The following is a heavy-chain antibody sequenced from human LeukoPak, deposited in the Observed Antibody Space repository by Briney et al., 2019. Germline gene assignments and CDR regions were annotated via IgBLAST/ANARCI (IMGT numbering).Heavy chain of an antibody. V-gene: IGHV5-51*01. J-gene: IGHJ3*01. CDR1: GYTFTSYW. CDR3: ANLIGGDFAFDV. D-gene: IGHD2-21*02. Sequence: GESLKISCKGSGYTFTSYWIGWVRQMPGKGLEWMGIIYPGDSNTRYSPSFQDQVIISVDKFISTAYLQWSSLKASDTAMYYCANLIGGDFAFDVWGQGTMVTVSS. CDR2: IYPGDSNT.